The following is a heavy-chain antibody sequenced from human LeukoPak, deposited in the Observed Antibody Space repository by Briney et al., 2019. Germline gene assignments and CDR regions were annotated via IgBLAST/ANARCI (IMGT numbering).Heavy chain of an antibody. CDR1: GFAFSSYP. CDR3: RSLLTGYDAFDI. Sequence: GGSLRLSCAASGFAFSSYPIHWVRQAPGKGLEWVAVISSDGNNKYYADSVKGRFTISRDNSKNTLYLQINSLRAEDTAIYYCRSLLTGYDAFDIWGQGTMVTVSS. V-gene: IGHV3-30-3*01. CDR2: ISSDGNNK. D-gene: IGHD3-9*01. J-gene: IGHJ3*02.